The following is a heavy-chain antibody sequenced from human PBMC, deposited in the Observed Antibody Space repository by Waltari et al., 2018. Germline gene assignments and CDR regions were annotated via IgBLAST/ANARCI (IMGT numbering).Heavy chain of an antibody. CDR3: ARGLQLWFDY. D-gene: IGHD5-18*01. V-gene: IGHV6-1*01. Sequence: QVQLQQSGPGLMKPSQTLPLPCATPGDSASSNSAAWIWVRQSPSRGLEWPGSTYYRSKWYNDYAVYVKSRITINPDTSKNQFSLQLNSVTPEDTAVYYCARGLQLWFDYWGQGTLVTVSS. CDR1: GDSASSNSAA. J-gene: IGHJ4*02. CDR2: TYYRSKWYN.